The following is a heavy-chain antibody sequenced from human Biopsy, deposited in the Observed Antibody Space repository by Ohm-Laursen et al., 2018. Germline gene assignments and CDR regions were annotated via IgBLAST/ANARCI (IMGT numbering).Heavy chain of an antibody. CDR1: GESFNGYY. CDR3: VRGVDYYDPYHYYALDV. D-gene: IGHD3-22*01. Sequence: PSQTLSLTCSVSGESFNGYYWSWIRQPPGKGLEWIGEINHSGRTNYNPSLKSRITISVDTSKNHFSLKVRSVTAADTAVYSCVRGVDYYDPYHYYALDVWGQGTTVTVSS. V-gene: IGHV4-34*01. J-gene: IGHJ6*02. CDR2: INHSGRT.